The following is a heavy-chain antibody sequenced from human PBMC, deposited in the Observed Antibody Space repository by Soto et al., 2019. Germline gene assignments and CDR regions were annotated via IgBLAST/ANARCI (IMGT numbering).Heavy chain of an antibody. CDR1: GYTFTGYY. CDR3: ARGSPHGYCSGGSCYSDGAFGI. D-gene: IGHD2-15*01. Sequence: GASAKVSCKASGYTFTGYYMHWVRQAPGQGLEWMGWINPNSGGTNYAQKFQGWVTMTRDTSISTAYMELSRLRSDDTAVYYCARGSPHGYCSGGSCYSDGAFGIWGQGTMVTVSS. CDR2: INPNSGGT. J-gene: IGHJ3*02. V-gene: IGHV1-2*04.